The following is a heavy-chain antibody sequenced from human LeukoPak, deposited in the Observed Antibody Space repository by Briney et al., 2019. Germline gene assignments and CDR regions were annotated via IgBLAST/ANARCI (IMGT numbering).Heavy chain of an antibody. CDR1: GFTFSNAW. J-gene: IGHJ6*04. Sequence: GGSLRLSCAASGFTFSNAWMSWVRQAPGKGLEWVGRIKSKTDGGTTDYAAPVKGRFTISRDDSKNTVFLQMNSLKTEDTAVYYCTTLQMATKFMDVWGKGTTVTVSS. CDR3: TTLQMATKFMDV. D-gene: IGHD5-24*01. V-gene: IGHV3-15*01. CDR2: IKSKTDGGTT.